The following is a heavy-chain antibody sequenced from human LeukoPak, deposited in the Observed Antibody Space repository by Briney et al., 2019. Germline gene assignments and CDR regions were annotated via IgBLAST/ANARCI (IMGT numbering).Heavy chain of an antibody. CDR3: ARCAQGVVDY. D-gene: IGHD2-15*01. CDR1: GGSFSGYY. V-gene: IGHV4-34*01. Sequence: SETLSLTCAVYGGSFSGYYWSWIRQPPGKGLEWIGEINHSGSTNYNPSLKSRVTISVDTSKNQFSLKLSSVTAADTAVYYCARCAQGVVDYWGQGTLVTVSS. J-gene: IGHJ4*02. CDR2: INHSGST.